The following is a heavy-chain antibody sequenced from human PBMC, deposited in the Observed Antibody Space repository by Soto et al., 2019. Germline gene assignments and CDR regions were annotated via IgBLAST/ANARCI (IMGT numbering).Heavy chain of an antibody. D-gene: IGHD2-2*02. J-gene: IGHJ4*02. V-gene: IGHV5-51*01. CDR1: GYSFISYW. CDR3: ARLGWWGHCSNTRCYTFDY. Sequence: GESLKISCKGSGYSFISYWIGWVRQMPGKGLEWMGIIYPGDSDTRYSPSFQGQVTISADKSISTAYLQWSSLKASDTAMYYCARLGWWGHCSNTRCYTFDYWGQGTPVTVSS. CDR2: IYPGDSDT.